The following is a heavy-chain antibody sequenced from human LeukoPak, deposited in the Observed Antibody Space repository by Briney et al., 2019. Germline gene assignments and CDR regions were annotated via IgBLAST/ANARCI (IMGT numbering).Heavy chain of an antibody. CDR1: GGTFSNYA. D-gene: IGHD3-22*01. CDR2: VIPIFGTT. V-gene: IGHV1-69*01. J-gene: IGHJ4*02. CDR3: ARADYYDGSSC. Sequence: GSSVKVSCKASGGTFSNYAISWVRQAPGQGLEWMGGVIPIFGTTNYAQKFQGRVTITADESTSTVYMELSSLRSEDTAVYYCARADYYDGSSCWSQGTLVTVSS.